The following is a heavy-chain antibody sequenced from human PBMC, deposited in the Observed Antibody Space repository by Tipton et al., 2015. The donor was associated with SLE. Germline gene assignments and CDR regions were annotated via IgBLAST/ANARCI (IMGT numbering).Heavy chain of an antibody. D-gene: IGHD3-9*01. Sequence: SLRLSCAASGFTFDDYGMHWVRQAPGKGLEWVSGISWNSGGIGYADSVKGRFTISRDNSKNIFYLQMNSLRAEDTAVYYCAREGPGLRYFDWLPLPDYWGQGTLVTVSS. CDR3: AREGPGLRYFDWLPLPDY. CDR2: ISWNSGGI. J-gene: IGHJ4*02. V-gene: IGHV3-9*01. CDR1: GFTFDDYG.